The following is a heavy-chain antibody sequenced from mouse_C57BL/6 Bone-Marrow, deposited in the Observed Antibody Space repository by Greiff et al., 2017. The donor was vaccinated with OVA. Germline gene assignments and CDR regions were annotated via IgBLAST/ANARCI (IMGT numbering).Heavy chain of an antibody. CDR3: ARWGVWLRRDAFDY. J-gene: IGHJ2*01. CDR2: IYPGSGST. V-gene: IGHV1-55*01. D-gene: IGHD2-2*01. Sequence: QVQLQQPGAELVKPGASVKMSCKASGYTFTSYWITWVKQRPGQGIEWIGDIYPGSGSTNYNAKFKSKATLTVDTASSTAYMQLSSRTSEDSAVYYCARWGVWLRRDAFDYWGQGTTLTVSS. CDR1: GYTFTSYW.